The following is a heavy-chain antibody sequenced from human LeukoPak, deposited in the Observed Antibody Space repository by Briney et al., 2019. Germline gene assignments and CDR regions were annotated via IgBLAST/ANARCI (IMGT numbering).Heavy chain of an antibody. CDR1: GFTFRNDW. Sequence: PGGSLRLSCATSGFTFRNDWVTWVRQAQGKGLEWVANINKDGSKKNYVDSVKGRFTISRDNTKNSLFLQMNSLRAEDTAIYYCARDTSPSYRSTYFDALDMWGQGTMVTVSS. CDR3: ARDTSPSYRSTYFDALDM. V-gene: IGHV3-7*01. CDR2: INKDGSKK. D-gene: IGHD6-13*01. J-gene: IGHJ3*02.